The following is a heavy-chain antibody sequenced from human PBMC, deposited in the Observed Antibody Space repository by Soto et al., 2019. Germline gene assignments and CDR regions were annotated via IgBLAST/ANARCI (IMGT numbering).Heavy chain of an antibody. V-gene: IGHV1-18*01. CDR3: PREMVRGVAFDY. CDR2: ISTYNGNT. J-gene: IGHJ4*02. Sequence: ASVEVSCKASGYTFASYGISWVRQAPGQGLEWMGWISTYNGNTKYAQKLQGRVTMTTDTSTSTAYMELRSLRSDDTAVFYCPREMVRGVAFDYWGQGTLVTVSS. CDR1: GYTFASYG. D-gene: IGHD3-10*01.